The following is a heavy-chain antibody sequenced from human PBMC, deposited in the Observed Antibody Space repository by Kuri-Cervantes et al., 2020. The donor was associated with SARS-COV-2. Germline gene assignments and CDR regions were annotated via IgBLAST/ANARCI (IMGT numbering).Heavy chain of an antibody. V-gene: IGHV1-18*01. J-gene: IGHJ5*02. CDR1: GGTFISYA. CDR2: ISVYNGYT. CDR3: ARDVSPYCTSSSCFRGKWVDP. Sequence: ASVKVSCKAAGGTFISYAVNWVRQAPGQGLEWMGWISVYNGYTKFAQKFQGRVTMTTDTSTSTAYMELRSLKSDDTAVYYCARDVSPYCTSSSCFRGKWVDPWGQGTLVTVSS. D-gene: IGHD2-2*01.